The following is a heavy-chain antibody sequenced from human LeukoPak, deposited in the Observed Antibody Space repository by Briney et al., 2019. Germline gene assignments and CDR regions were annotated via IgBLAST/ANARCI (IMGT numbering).Heavy chain of an antibody. CDR3: ARSEMGATTFYFDY. V-gene: IGHV4-4*09. Sequence: PSETLSLTCSVSGGSINNYWWSWIRQPPGKGLEWIGYIYTSGSTNYNPSLKSRVTISVDTSKNQFSLKLSSVTAADTAVYYCARSEMGATTFYFDYWGQGTLVTVSS. CDR2: IYTSGST. J-gene: IGHJ4*02. D-gene: IGHD1-26*01. CDR1: GGSINNYW.